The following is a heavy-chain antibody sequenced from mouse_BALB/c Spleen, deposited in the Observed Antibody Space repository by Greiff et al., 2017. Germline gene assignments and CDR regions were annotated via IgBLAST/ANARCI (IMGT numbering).Heavy chain of an antibody. CDR1: GFTFSSFG. CDR2: ISSGSSTI. J-gene: IGHJ3*01. Sequence: EVMLVESGGGLVQPGGSRKLSCAASGFTFSSFGMHWVRQAPEKGLEWVAYISSGSSTIYYADTVKGRFTISRDNPKNTLFLQMTSLRSEDTAMYYCARNGLTGTAWFAYWGQGTLVTVSA. CDR3: ARNGLTGTAWFAY. D-gene: IGHD4-1*01. V-gene: IGHV5-17*02.